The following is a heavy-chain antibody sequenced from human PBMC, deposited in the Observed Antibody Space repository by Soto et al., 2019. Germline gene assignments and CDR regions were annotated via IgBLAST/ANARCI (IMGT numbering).Heavy chain of an antibody. CDR2: IYYSGST. J-gene: IGHJ5*02. CDR1: GGSISSGGYY. Sequence: QVQLQESGPGLVKPSQTLSLTCTVSGGSISSGGYYWSWIRQHPGKGLEWIGYIYYSGSTYYNPSLKSRVTISVDTSKNQFSLKLSSVTAADTAVYYCARAELAAAGYDNWFDPWGQGTLVTVSS. D-gene: IGHD6-13*01. V-gene: IGHV4-31*03. CDR3: ARAELAAAGYDNWFDP.